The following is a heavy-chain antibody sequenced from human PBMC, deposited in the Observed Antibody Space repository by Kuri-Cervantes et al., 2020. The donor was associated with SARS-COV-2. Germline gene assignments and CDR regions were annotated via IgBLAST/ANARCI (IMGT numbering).Heavy chain of an antibody. Sequence: ASVKVSCKASGYTFTSYGISWVRQATGQGLEWMGWMNPNSGNTGYAQKFQGRVTITRNTSISTAYMELSSLRSEDTAVYYCARVRLLTIFGVVIVLDAFDIWGQGTMVTVSS. CDR3: ARVRLLTIFGVVIVLDAFDI. J-gene: IGHJ3*02. CDR2: MNPNSGNT. V-gene: IGHV1-8*03. CDR1: GYTFTSYG. D-gene: IGHD3-3*01.